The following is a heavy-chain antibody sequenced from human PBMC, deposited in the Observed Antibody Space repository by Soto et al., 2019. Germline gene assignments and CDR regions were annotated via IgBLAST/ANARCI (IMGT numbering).Heavy chain of an antibody. CDR2: ISSEGATT. CDR3: VKDRYVDY. J-gene: IGHJ4*02. CDR1: GFTFTSYA. V-gene: IGHV3-64D*06. Sequence: GGSLRLSCAVSGFTFTSYAMHWVRQAPGKGLEYIASISSEGATTYYADSVKGRFIISRDNSKNTLYLQMSSLRAEDTAVYYCVKDRYVDYWGQGILVTVSS.